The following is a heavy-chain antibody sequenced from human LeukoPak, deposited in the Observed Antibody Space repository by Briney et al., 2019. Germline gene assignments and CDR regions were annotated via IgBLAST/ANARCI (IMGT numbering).Heavy chain of an antibody. D-gene: IGHD3-16*01. CDR3: ATIRGSIQLWPN. J-gene: IGHJ4*02. CDR1: GFTFSSYG. Sequence: GGSLRLSCAASGFTFSSYGMSWVRQAPGKGLEWVSAISSSGGSTYYTDSVKGRFTISRDNSKNTLYLQMNSLRVEDTAVFYCATIRGSIQLWPNWGQGTLVTVSS. V-gene: IGHV3-23*01. CDR2: ISSSGGST.